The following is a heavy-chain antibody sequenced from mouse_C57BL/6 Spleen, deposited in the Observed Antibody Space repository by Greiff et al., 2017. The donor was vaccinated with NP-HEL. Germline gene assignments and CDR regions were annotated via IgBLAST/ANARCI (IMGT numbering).Heavy chain of an antibody. D-gene: IGHD2-4*01. V-gene: IGHV1-62-2*01. J-gene: IGHJ3*01. CDR2: FYPGSGSI. CDR3: ARHEGAFTYDYPWFAY. Sequence: VQRVESGAELVKPGASVKLSCQASGYTFTEYTIHWVKQRSGQGLEWIGWFYPGSGSIKYNEKFKDKATLTADKSSSTVYMELSRLTSEDSAVYFCARHEGAFTYDYPWFAYWGQGTLVTVSA. CDR1: GYTFTEYT.